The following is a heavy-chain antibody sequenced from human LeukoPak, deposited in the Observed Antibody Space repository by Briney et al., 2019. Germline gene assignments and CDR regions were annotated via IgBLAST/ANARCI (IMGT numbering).Heavy chain of an antibody. CDR3: ASWRWLQSDVDY. Sequence: GGCLRLSCAASGFTFSSYWMSWVRQAPGKGVEWVANIKQDGSEKYYVDSVKGRFTISRDNAKNSLYLQMNSLRAEDTAVYYCASWRWLQSDVDYWGQGTLVTVSS. V-gene: IGHV3-7*01. D-gene: IGHD5-24*01. J-gene: IGHJ4*02. CDR2: IKQDGSEK. CDR1: GFTFSSYW.